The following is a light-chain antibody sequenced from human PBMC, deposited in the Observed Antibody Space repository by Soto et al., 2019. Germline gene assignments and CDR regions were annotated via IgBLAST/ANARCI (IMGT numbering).Light chain of an antibody. CDR3: QCYESSLSGSTV. J-gene: IGLJ3*02. CDR2: ANT. Sequence: QSVLTQPPSVSGAPGQRVTISCTGSSSNIGAGFDVNWYQQLPGTAPELLIYANTNRPSGVPDRFSASKSGTSASLAITGLQDEDEADYYCQCYESSLSGSTVFGGGTKLTVL. CDR1: SSNIGAGFD. V-gene: IGLV1-40*01.